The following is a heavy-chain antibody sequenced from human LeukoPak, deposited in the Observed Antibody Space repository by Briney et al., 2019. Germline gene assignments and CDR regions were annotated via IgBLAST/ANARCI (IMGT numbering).Heavy chain of an antibody. CDR1: GYTFNGHY. D-gene: IGHD3-10*01. CDR2: IHPNSGDT. Sequence: ASVKVSCKAFGYTFNGHYIHWVRQAPGPGLEWMGSIHPNSGDTKYAQKFQGRVTMTGDTSINTAYMELSGLTSDDTAVYYCASYSSATAYYYYYYMDVWGKGTTVIVSS. CDR3: ASYSSATAYYYYYYMDV. J-gene: IGHJ6*03. V-gene: IGHV1-2*02.